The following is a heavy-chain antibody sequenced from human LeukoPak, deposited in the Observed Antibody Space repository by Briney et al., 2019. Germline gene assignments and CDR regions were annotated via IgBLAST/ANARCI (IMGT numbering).Heavy chain of an antibody. CDR2: INPSGGST. CDR1: GYTFTSYD. V-gene: IGHV1-46*01. D-gene: IGHD3-9*01. CDR3: ASIRGDLTTDYYDILRDYYGMDV. J-gene: IGHJ6*02. Sequence: ASVKVSCKASGYTFTSYDINWVRQAPGQGLEWMGIINPSGGSTSYAQKFQGRVTMTRDTSTSTVYMELSSLRSEDTAVYYCASIRGDLTTDYYDILRDYYGMDVWGQGTTVTVSS.